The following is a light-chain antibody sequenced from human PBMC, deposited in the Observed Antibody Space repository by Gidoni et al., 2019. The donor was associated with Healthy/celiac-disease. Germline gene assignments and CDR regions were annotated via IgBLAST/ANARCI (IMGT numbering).Light chain of an antibody. Sequence: DIQMTQSPSSLSASVRDRVTITCQASQDISNYLNWYQQKPGKAPKLLIYDASNLEIGVPSRFSGSGSGTDFTFTISSLQPEDIGTYYCQQYDNLPITFGQGTRLEIK. CDR1: QDISNY. V-gene: IGKV1-33*01. CDR3: QQYDNLPIT. CDR2: DAS. J-gene: IGKJ5*01.